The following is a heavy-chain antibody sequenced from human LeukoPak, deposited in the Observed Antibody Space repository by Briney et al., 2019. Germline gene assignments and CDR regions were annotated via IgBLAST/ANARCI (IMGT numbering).Heavy chain of an antibody. CDR2: IWYDGSNK. Sequence: GGSLRLSCAASGFTFSNYGMHWVRQAPGKGLEWVAVIWYDGSNKYYADSAKGRFTHSRDNSKNTLFLQMNSLRPEDTAVYFCARDLTQLALFDYWGQGTPVTVSS. V-gene: IGHV3-33*02. CDR3: ARDLTQLALFDY. CDR1: GFTFSNYG. J-gene: IGHJ4*02. D-gene: IGHD6-13*01.